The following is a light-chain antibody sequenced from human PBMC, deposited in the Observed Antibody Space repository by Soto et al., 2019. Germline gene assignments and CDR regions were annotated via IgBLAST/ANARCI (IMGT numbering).Light chain of an antibody. CDR2: GAS. J-gene: IGKJ2*01. V-gene: IGKV3-20*01. Sequence: EIVLTQSPGTLSLSPGERATLSCRASQSVSSSYLAWYQQKPGQAPRLLIYGASSSATGIPDRFSGSGSGTDFNLTINRLETEDLAVYYCQQYGSSPYTFGQGTKLEIK. CDR1: QSVSSSY. CDR3: QQYGSSPYT.